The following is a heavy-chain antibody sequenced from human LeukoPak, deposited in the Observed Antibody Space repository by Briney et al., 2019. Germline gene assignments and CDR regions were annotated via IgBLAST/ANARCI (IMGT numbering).Heavy chain of an antibody. CDR1: GGTFSSYA. D-gene: IGHD4-17*01. J-gene: IGHJ1*01. V-gene: IGHV1-69*05. CDR2: IIPIFGTA. CDR3: ARVNDYGDPEYFQH. Sequence: GASVKVSCKASGGTFSSYAISWVRQAAGQGLEWMGGIIPIFGTANYAQKFQGRVTITTDESTSTAYMELSSLRSEDTAVYYCARVNDYGDPEYFQHWGQGTLVTVSS.